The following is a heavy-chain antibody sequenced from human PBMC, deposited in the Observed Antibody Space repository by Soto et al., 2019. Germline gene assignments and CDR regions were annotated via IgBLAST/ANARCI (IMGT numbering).Heavy chain of an antibody. Sequence: SETLSLTPNVSGGSISSSHYYRGGFRQPPGTGLEWIGSIYYSGSTYYNPSLKSRVTISVDTSKNQFSLKLSSVTAADTAVYYCARPYYDFWSGYPYNWFDPWGQGTLVT. D-gene: IGHD3-3*01. V-gene: IGHV4-39*01. CDR1: GGSISSSHYY. J-gene: IGHJ5*02. CDR3: ARPYYDFWSGYPYNWFDP. CDR2: IYYSGST.